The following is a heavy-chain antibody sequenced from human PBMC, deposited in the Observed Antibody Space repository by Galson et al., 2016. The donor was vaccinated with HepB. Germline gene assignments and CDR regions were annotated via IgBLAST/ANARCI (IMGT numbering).Heavy chain of an antibody. CDR3: ARDQLVWFGGYFVDN. J-gene: IGHJ4*02. Sequence: SLRLSCAASGFTFSTHSTNWVRQAPGKGLEWVAVISYDATKKFYADYVKGRFSISRDNSNNTLYLQMNSLRPEDTAVYFCARDQLVWFGGYFVDNWGQGTLVTVSS. CDR1: GFTFSTHS. CDR2: ISYDATKK. D-gene: IGHD3-10*01. V-gene: IGHV3-30*03.